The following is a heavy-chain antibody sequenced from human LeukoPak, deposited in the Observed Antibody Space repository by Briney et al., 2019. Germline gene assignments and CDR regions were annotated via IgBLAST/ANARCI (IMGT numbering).Heavy chain of an antibody. V-gene: IGHV3-21*01. J-gene: IGHJ4*02. Sequence: GGSLRLSCAASGFTFSSYSMNWVRQAPGKGLEWVSSISSSSSYIYYADSVKGRFTISRDNAKNSLYLQMNSLRAEDTAVYYCARDRYYYDSSGPRFDYWGQGTLVTVSS. CDR2: ISSSSSYI. CDR3: ARDRYYYDSSGPRFDY. D-gene: IGHD3-22*01. CDR1: GFTFSSYS.